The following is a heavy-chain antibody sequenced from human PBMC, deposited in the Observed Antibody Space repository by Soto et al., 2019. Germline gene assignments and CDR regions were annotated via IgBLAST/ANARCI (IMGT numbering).Heavy chain of an antibody. D-gene: IGHD3-10*01. Sequence: SETLSLTCTVSGGSISSYYWSWIRQPPGKGLEWIGYIYYSGSTYYNPSLKSRVTISVDRSKNQFSLKLSSVTAADTAVYYCARDRDRNWFDPWGQGTLVTVSS. CDR1: GGSISSYY. CDR3: ARDRDRNWFDP. V-gene: IGHV4-59*12. CDR2: IYYSGST. J-gene: IGHJ5*02.